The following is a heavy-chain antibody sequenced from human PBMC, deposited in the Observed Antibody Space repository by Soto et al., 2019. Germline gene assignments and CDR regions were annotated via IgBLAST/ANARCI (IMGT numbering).Heavy chain of an antibody. CDR2: IYYSGST. V-gene: IGHV4-39*01. J-gene: IGHJ4*02. CDR3: ARRRLDYYDSSGYYYPFTPFDY. Sequence: SETLSLTSTVSGGSISSSSYYWCWIRQPPGKGLEWIGSIYYSGSTYYNPSLKSRVTISVDTSKNQFSLKLSSVTAADTAVYYCARRRLDYYDSSGYYYPFTPFDYWGQGTLVTVSS. CDR1: GGSISSSSYY. D-gene: IGHD3-22*01.